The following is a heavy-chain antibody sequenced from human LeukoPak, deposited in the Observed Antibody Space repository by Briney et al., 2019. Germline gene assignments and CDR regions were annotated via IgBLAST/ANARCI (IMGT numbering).Heavy chain of an antibody. CDR2: ISAYNGNT. Sequence: ASVKVSCKASGYTFTSYGISWVRQAPGQGLEWMGWISAYNGNTNYAQKLQGRVTMTTDTSTSTAYMELRSLRSDDTAVYYCARDRYCSSTSCYYASFDPWGQGTLVTVSS. CDR3: ARDRYCSSTSCYYASFDP. D-gene: IGHD2-2*01. J-gene: IGHJ5*02. CDR1: GYTFTSYG. V-gene: IGHV1-18*01.